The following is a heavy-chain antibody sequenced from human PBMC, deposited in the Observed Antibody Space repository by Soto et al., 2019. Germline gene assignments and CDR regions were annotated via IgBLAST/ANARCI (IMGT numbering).Heavy chain of an antibody. V-gene: IGHV1-46*01. D-gene: IGHD3-22*01. CDR2: INPSGGSK. CDR1: GYTFTSYY. CDR3: ARDLWLGGYYSPYFDY. Sequence: ASVKVSCKASGYTFTSYYIYWVRQAPGQGLEWMGMINPSGGSKNYAQTLQGRVTMTTDTPTSTAYMELRSLRSDDTAVYYCARDLWLGGYYSPYFDYWGQGTLVTVSS. J-gene: IGHJ4*02.